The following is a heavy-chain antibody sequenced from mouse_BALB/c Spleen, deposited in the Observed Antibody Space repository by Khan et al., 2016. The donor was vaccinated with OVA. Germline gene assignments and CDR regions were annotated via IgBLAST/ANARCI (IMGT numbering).Heavy chain of an antibody. V-gene: IGHV2-6-1*01. CDR1: GFSLTNYG. CDR2: IWSDGST. D-gene: IGHD6-1*01. CDR3: AGQPCNHYNIMDY. J-gene: IGHJ4*01. Sequence: VQLQESGPGLVAPSQSLSITCTISGFSLTNYGIHWVRQPPGKGLEWLAMIWSDGSTTYNSALKSRLTIIKDTSTSQVFLKMIRLQTDETAMSFSAGQPCNHYNIMDYWGQGTSVTVSS.